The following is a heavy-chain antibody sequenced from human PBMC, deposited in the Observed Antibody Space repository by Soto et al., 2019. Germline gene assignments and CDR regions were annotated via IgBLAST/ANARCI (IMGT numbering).Heavy chain of an antibody. CDR3: AMLSRMNYYDTSGFFKDNWVDP. CDR2: IIPIVETP. D-gene: IGHD3-22*01. J-gene: IGHJ5*02. Sequence: QVQLVQSGAEVKKPGSSMKVSCKASGGTFNSYDINWVRQAPGQGLEWMGGIIPIVETPKYAQKFQGRVTITADESTNTVYMELSSLRSEDTAMYYCAMLSRMNYYDTSGFFKDNWVDPWGQGTLVTVSS. V-gene: IGHV1-69*01. CDR1: GGTFNSYD.